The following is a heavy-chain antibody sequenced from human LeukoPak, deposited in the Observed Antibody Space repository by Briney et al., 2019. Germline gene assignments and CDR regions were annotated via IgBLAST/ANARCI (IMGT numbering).Heavy chain of an antibody. CDR1: GYTFTSYD. V-gene: IGHV1-8*01. CDR3: ARARSYRYCSGGSCYSKYNWFDP. Sequence: DSVEVSCKASGYTFTSYDINWVRQATGQGLEWMGWMNPNSGNTGYAQKFQGRVTMTRNTSISTAYMELSSPRSEDTAVYYCARARSYRYCSGGSCYSKYNWFDPWGQGTLVTVSS. D-gene: IGHD2-15*01. CDR2: MNPNSGNT. J-gene: IGHJ5*02.